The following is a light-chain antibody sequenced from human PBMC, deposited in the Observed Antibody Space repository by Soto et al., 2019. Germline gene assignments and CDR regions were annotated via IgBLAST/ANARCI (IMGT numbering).Light chain of an antibody. CDR3: SAYTSSNAYV. V-gene: IGLV2-14*01. Sequence: QSALTQPASVSGSPGQSITISCTGTSSDVGGYNYVSWYQQHPGKAPQLIIYEVSNRPSGVSNRFSGSKSDNTASLTISGIQAEDEADYYCSAYTSSNAYVFGAGTKLTVL. CDR1: SSDVGGYNY. J-gene: IGLJ1*01. CDR2: EVS.